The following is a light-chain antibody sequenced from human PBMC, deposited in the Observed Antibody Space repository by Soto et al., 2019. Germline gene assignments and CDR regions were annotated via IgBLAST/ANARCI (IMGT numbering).Light chain of an antibody. CDR2: GAS. CDR3: QQYGRSPSS. V-gene: IGKV3-20*01. CDR1: ESVSTNY. Sequence: EIVLTQSPGPLSLSPGERATLSCSASESVSTNYLAWYQRKPGQAPSLLIYGASYRPTDIPYRFSGSGSGTDFTLTIARLEAEDFAWDICQQYGRSPSSCGLGTKV. J-gene: IGKJ1*01.